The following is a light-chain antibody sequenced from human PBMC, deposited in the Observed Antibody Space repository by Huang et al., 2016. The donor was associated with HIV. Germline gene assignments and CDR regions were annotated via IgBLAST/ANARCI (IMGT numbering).Light chain of an antibody. J-gene: IGKJ1*01. Sequence: DIQMTQSPSSLSAFVGDRVTITCRTGQSISSYLNWYQQKPGKAPELLIYAASSLQSWVPSRFSGSGSGTDFTLTISSLQPEDFATYYCQQSYSNPKTFGQGTKVEI. CDR1: QSISSY. CDR3: QQSYSNPKT. CDR2: AAS. V-gene: IGKV1-39*01.